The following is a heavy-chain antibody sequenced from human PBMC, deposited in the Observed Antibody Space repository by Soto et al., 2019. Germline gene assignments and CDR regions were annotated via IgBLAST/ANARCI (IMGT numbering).Heavy chain of an antibody. V-gene: IGHV3-73*01. Sequence: GGSLRLSCAASGFTFSGSAMHWVRQASGKGLEWVGRIRSKANSYATAYAASVKGRFTISRDDSKNTAYLQMNSLKTEDTAVYYCTRPELYSGYDSYYYYGMDVWGQGTTVTVSS. CDR3: TRPELYSGYDSYYYYGMDV. D-gene: IGHD5-12*01. J-gene: IGHJ6*02. CDR1: GFTFSGSA. CDR2: IRSKANSYAT.